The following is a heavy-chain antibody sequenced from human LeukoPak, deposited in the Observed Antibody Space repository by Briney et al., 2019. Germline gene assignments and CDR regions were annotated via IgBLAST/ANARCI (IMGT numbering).Heavy chain of an antibody. J-gene: IGHJ4*02. CDR3: AKGIRWELPVDY. Sequence: PGGSLRLSCVASGFTFSSYAMHWVRQAPGKGLEWVAVISYDGSNKYYADSVKGRFTISRDNSKNTLYLQMNSLRAEDTAVYYCAKGIRWELPVDYWGQGTLVTVSS. CDR1: GFTFSSYA. CDR2: ISYDGSNK. V-gene: IGHV3-30-3*01. D-gene: IGHD1-26*01.